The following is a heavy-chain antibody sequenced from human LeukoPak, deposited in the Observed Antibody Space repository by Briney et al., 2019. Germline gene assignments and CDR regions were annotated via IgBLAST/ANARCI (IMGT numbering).Heavy chain of an antibody. Sequence: KPGGSLRLSCAASGFTFSDYYMSWIRQAPGKGLEWVSYISGSSTYTNYADSVKGRFTISRDNSKNTLFLQMNSLRAEDTAVYYCAKDRAQQLVLDFWGQGTLVTVSS. CDR1: GFTFSDYY. J-gene: IGHJ4*02. CDR2: ISGSSTYT. V-gene: IGHV3-11*05. D-gene: IGHD6-13*01. CDR3: AKDRAQQLVLDF.